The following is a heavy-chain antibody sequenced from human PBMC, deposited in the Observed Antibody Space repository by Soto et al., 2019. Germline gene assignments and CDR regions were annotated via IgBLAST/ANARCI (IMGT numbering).Heavy chain of an antibody. Sequence: SETLSLTCTVSGGSISSSSYYWGWFRQPPGKGLEWIGSIYYSGSTYYNPSLKSRVTISVDTSKNQFSLKLSSVTAADTAVYYCARRNFPERTPFDYWGQGTLVTVSS. V-gene: IGHV4-39*01. CDR2: IYYSGST. CDR3: ARRNFPERTPFDY. CDR1: GGSISSSSYY. D-gene: IGHD1-1*01. J-gene: IGHJ4*02.